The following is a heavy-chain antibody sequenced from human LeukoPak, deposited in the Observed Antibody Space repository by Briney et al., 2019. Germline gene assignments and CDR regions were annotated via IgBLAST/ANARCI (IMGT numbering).Heavy chain of an antibody. D-gene: IGHD3-10*01. Sequence: PSETLSLTCTVSGGSISSYYWSWLRQPAGKGLEGIGRIYTSGSTNYNPSLKSRVTMSVDTSKNQFSLKLSSVTAADTAVYYCARDSLLWFGEGDWGQGTLVTVSS. J-gene: IGHJ4*02. CDR1: GGSISSYY. V-gene: IGHV4-4*07. CDR2: IYTSGST. CDR3: ARDSLLWFGEGD.